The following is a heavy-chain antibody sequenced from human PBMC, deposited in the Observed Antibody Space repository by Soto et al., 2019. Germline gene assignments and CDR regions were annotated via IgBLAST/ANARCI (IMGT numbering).Heavy chain of an antibody. CDR3: ATSSGWALDAFDI. V-gene: IGHV3-33*01. Sequence: QVQLVESGGGVVQPGRSLRLSCAASGFTFSSYGMHWVRQAPGKGLEWVAVIWSDGSNKYYADSVKGRFTISRDNSKNTLYLHMNSLRAEDTAVYYCATSSGWALDAFDIWGQGTMVTVSS. CDR1: GFTFSSYG. CDR2: IWSDGSNK. J-gene: IGHJ3*02. D-gene: IGHD6-19*01.